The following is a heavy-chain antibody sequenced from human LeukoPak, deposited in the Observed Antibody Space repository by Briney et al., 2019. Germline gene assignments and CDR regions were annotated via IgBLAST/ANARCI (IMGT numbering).Heavy chain of an antibody. D-gene: IGHD5-12*01. V-gene: IGHV3-21*01. CDR3: ASIVYSGYDSNDY. CDR2: ISSGSSYI. CDR1: GFSFSTKW. Sequence: GGSLRLSCAASGFSFSTKWMSWVRQAPGKGLEWVSSISSGSSYIYYADSVKGRFTISRDNAKNSLYLQMNSLRAEDTAVYYCASIVYSGYDSNDYWGQGTLVTVSS. J-gene: IGHJ4*02.